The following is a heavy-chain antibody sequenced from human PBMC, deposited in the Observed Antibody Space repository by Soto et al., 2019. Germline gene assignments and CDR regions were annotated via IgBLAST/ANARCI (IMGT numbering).Heavy chain of an antibody. CDR2: IYPGDSDT. J-gene: IGHJ6*02. CDR1: GYSFTSYW. D-gene: IGHD4-17*01. V-gene: IGHV5-51*01. CDR3: ARHEPGYGDYDYYYGMDV. Sequence: GDSLKISCKGSGYSFTSYWIGWVRQMPGKGLEWMGIIYPGDSDTRYSPSFQGQVTISADKSISTAYLQWSSLKASDTAMYYCARHEPGYGDYDYYYGMDVWGQGTTVTVSS.